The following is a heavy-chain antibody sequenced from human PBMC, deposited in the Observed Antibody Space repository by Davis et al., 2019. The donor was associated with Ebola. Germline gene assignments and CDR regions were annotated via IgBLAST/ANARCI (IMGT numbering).Heavy chain of an antibody. CDR3: ARAHGVVSYYFDY. CDR2: ISSSGSTI. CDR1: GGSFSGYY. Sequence: LSLTCAVYGGSFSGYYWSWIRQAPGKGLEWVSYISSSGSTIYYADSVKGRFTISRDNAKNSLYLQMNSLRAEDTAVYYCARAHGVVSYYFDYWGQGTLVTVSS. V-gene: IGHV3-11*01. D-gene: IGHD2-8*02. J-gene: IGHJ4*02.